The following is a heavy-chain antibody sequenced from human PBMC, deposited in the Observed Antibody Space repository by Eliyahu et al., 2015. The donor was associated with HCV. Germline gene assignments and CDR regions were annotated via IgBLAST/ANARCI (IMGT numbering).Heavy chain of an antibody. CDR3: ARDISGGDYGDYDVYGLDV. CDR1: GFPVSRXY. CDR2: IYSGGRT. V-gene: IGHV3-66*01. J-gene: IGHJ6*02. D-gene: IGHD4-17*01. Sequence: EVQLVESGGGLVQPGGSLRLSXAASGFPVSRXYRSWVRQAPGKGLEWVSVIYSGGRTYYADSVKGRFTISRDNSKNTLYLQMNSLRDEDTAMYYCARDISGGDYGDYDVYGLDVWGQGTTVTVSS.